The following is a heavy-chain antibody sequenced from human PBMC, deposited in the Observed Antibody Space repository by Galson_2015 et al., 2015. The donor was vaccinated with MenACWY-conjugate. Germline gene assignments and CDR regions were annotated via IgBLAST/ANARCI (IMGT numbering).Heavy chain of an antibody. CDR1: GFTFGDYN. CDR3: TRGESSSGWYHWFDP. CDR2: ISWDGGRT. Sequence: SLRLSCAASGFTFGDYNMNWVRQAPGKGLEWVAVISWDGGRTYYADSVKGRFTISRDNSKNSLYLQMNSLRTEDTALYFCTRGESSSGWYHWFDPWGQGTLVTVSS. V-gene: IGHV3-43*01. J-gene: IGHJ5*02. D-gene: IGHD6-19*01.